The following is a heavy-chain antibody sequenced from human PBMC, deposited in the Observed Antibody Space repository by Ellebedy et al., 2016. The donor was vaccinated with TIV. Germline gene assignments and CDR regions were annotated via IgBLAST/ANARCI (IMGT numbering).Heavy chain of an antibody. CDR3: ARDMTTPIDYGIDV. J-gene: IGHJ6*02. D-gene: IGHD4-11*01. CDR1: GFTFNSYG. Sequence: GESLKISCAASGFTFNSYGMHWVRQAPGKGLEWVAIISFDGNTQYYADSVKGRFNISRDNSKNTLSLQMDSLRGYDAAVYYCARDMTTPIDYGIDVWGQGTTVTVSS. CDR2: ISFDGNTQ. V-gene: IGHV3-30*03.